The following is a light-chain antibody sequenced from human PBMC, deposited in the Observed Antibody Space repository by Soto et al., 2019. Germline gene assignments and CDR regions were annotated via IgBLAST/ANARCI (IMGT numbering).Light chain of an antibody. CDR2: EVS. V-gene: IGLV2-14*01. CDR1: SSDVGGYNY. Sequence: QSVLTQPASVSGSPGQSITISCTGTSSDVGGYNYVSWYQLHPGKAPKLMVYEVSYRPSGVSSRFSGSKSANTASLTISGLQAQDEAAYYCSSYASSTDYGSGKGTKLTVL. CDR3: SSYASSTDYG. J-gene: IGLJ1*01.